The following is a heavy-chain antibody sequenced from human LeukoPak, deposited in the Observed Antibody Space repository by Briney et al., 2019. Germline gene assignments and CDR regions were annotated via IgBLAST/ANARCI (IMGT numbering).Heavy chain of an antibody. CDR2: INSDGSTT. CDR1: GFTFSTYV. J-gene: IGHJ4*02. CDR3: VRAIVYSAYDYLGY. D-gene: IGHD5-12*01. V-gene: IGHV3-74*01. Sequence: GGSLRLSCAASGFTFSTYVMHWVRQAPGKGLVWVSRINSDGSTTNYADSVKGRFTISRDNAKNTLYLQMNSLRAEDTAVYYCVRAIVYSAYDYLGYWGQGSLVTVSS.